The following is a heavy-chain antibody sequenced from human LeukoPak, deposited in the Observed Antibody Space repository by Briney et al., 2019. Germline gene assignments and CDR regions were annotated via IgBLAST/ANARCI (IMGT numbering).Heavy chain of an antibody. J-gene: IGHJ4*02. CDR2: IYPGDSDT. CDR3: ARHGVGGYDQVNFDY. CDR1: GYSFTTYW. Sequence: GESLKISCKGSGYSFTTYWIGWLRQMPGKGLEWMGVIYPGDSDTRYSPSFQGQVTISADKSISTAYLQWSSLKASDTAMYYCARHGVGGYDQVNFDYWGQGTLVTVSS. D-gene: IGHD5-12*01. V-gene: IGHV5-51*01.